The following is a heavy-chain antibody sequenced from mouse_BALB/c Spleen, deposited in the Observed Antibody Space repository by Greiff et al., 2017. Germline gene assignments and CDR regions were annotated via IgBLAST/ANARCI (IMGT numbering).Heavy chain of an antibody. V-gene: IGHV2-2*02. CDR3: ARNNYGIYAMDY. Sequence: QVHVKQSGPGLVQPSQSLSITCTVSGFSLTSYGVHWVRQSPGKGLEWLGVIWSGGSTDYNAAFISRLSISKDNSKSQVFFKMNSLQANDTAIYYCARNNYGIYAMDYWGQGTSVTVSS. J-gene: IGHJ4*01. D-gene: IGHD1-1*02. CDR1: GFSLTSYG. CDR2: IWSGGST.